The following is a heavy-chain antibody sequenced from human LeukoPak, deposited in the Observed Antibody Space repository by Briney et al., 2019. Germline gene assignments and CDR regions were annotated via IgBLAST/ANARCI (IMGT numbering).Heavy chain of an antibody. CDR3: ARDNRDYDFFYYYYGMDV. Sequence: PGGSLRLSCAASGFTFSSYSMNWVRQAPGKGLENGSPISISSSYIYYADSVKGRFPISRDNAKNSLYLQMNSLRAEDTAVYYCARDNRDYDFFYYYYGMDVWGQGTTVTVSS. CDR1: GFTFSSYS. V-gene: IGHV3-21*01. CDR2: ISISSSYI. D-gene: IGHD3-3*01. J-gene: IGHJ6*02.